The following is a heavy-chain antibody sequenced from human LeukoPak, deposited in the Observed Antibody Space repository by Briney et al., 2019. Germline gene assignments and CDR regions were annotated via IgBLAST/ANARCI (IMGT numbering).Heavy chain of an antibody. D-gene: IGHD2-21*02. CDR3: AREVVTVTTNGFDP. V-gene: IGHV4-30-4*01. CDR2: IFYNGNT. Sequence: SQTLSLTCTVSGDSISSEYYYWNCIRQPPGKGLEWIGQIFYNGNTFYKTSLRGRINMSVDTSKNQFSLKLSSVTAADTAVYYCAREVVTVTTNGFDPWGQGTLVTVSS. J-gene: IGHJ5*02. CDR1: GDSISSEYYY.